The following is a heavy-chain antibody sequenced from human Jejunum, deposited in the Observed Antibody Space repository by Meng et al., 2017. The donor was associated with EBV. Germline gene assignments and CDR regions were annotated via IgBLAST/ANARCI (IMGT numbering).Heavy chain of an antibody. V-gene: IGHV4-39*01. CDR2: ICFSDYT. CDR1: GGSISSSIYC. D-gene: IGHD4-17*01. J-gene: IGHJ4*02. Sequence: LQLQESGPGLVKPPETLSPTCTVSGGSISSSIYCWGWIRQPPGKGLEWIGSICFSDYTYHNPSLKSRVAISADTSKNQFSLSLTSVTAADTAVYYCAMGPDYAKSGYWGQGTLVTVSS. CDR3: AMGPDYAKSGY.